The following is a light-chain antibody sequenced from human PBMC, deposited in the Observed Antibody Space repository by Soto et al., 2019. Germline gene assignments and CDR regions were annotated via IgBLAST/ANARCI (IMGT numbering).Light chain of an antibody. Sequence: QMTQSPSSLSASVGEKIIITCRASRDVGSDVSWYQQKPGQAPKLLIYAASNLYTGVPSRFSGSGSGTEFTLTISRLQPEDFATYYCQQLNSYPITFGQGTRLEIK. CDR2: AAS. V-gene: IGKV1-17*01. J-gene: IGKJ5*01. CDR1: RDVGSD. CDR3: QQLNSYPIT.